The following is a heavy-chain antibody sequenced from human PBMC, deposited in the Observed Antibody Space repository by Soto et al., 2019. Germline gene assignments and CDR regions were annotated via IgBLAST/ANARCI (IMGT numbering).Heavy chain of an antibody. CDR3: ARGGSYAHFQH. J-gene: IGHJ1*01. D-gene: IGHD1-26*01. V-gene: IGHV1-69*02. CDR1: GGTFSSYT. Sequence: QVQLVQSGAEVKKPGSSVKVSCKASGGTFSSYTISWVRQAPGQGLEWMGRIIPILGIANYAQKFQGRVTIPADKSTSTAYMELSSLRSEDTAVYYCARGGSYAHFQHWGQGTLVTVSS. CDR2: IIPILGIA.